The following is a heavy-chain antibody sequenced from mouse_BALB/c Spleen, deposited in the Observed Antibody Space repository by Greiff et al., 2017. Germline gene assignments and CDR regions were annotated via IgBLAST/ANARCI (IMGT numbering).Heavy chain of an antibody. J-gene: IGHJ3*01. Sequence: QVQLQQSGAELARPGASVKLSCKASGYTFTSYLMQWVKQRPGQGLEWIGAIYPGDGDTRYTQKFKGKATLTADKSSSTAYMQLSSLASEDSAVYYCASNRYDAAYWGQGTLVTVSA. V-gene: IGHV1-87*01. CDR2: IYPGDGDT. CDR3: ASNRYDAAY. D-gene: IGHD2-14*01. CDR1: GYTFTSYL.